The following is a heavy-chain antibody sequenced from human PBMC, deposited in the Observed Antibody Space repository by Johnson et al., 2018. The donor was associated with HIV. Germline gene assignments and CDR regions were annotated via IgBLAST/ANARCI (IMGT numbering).Heavy chain of an antibody. CDR1: GFTFSDYY. CDR3: ATEGGTGAFDI. J-gene: IGHJ3*02. D-gene: IGHD2-15*01. V-gene: IGHV3-11*04. Sequence: QVQLVESGGGLVNPGGSLRLSCAASGFTFSDYYMSWIRQAPGKGLEWVSYITSSGRTTYYADSVKGRFTISRDNAKNSLYLQMNSLRAEDTAVYYWATEGGTGAFDIWGQGTMVTVSS. CDR2: ITSSGRTT.